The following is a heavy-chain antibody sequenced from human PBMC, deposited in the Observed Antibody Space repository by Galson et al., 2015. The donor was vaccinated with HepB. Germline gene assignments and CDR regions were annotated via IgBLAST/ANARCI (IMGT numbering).Heavy chain of an antibody. V-gene: IGHV4-4*02. Sequence: TLSPTCAVSGDSIGSESWWGWVRQPLGEGLEWLGEIYHSGSTNYKPSLKSRVTISVDKSKNHFSRKRTFVTAADTAVYYCARAKEGRGYFDYWGQGTLVTVPS. CDR1: GDSIGSESW. J-gene: IGHJ4*02. CDR2: IYHSGST. CDR3: ARAKEGRGYFDY. D-gene: IGHD3-10*01.